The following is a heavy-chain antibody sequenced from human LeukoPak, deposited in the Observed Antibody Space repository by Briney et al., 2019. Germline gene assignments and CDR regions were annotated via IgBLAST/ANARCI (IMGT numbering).Heavy chain of an antibody. CDR2: ISSSSSYI. CDR3: ARRATTERGHSYGLDY. J-gene: IGHJ4*02. CDR1: GFTFSSYS. D-gene: IGHD5-18*01. V-gene: IGHV3-21*01. Sequence: GGSLRLSCAASGFTFSSYSMNWVRQAPGKGLEWVSSISSSSSYIYYADSVKGRFTISRDNAKNSLYLQMNSLRAEDTAVYYCARRATTERGHSYGLDYWGQGTLVTVSS.